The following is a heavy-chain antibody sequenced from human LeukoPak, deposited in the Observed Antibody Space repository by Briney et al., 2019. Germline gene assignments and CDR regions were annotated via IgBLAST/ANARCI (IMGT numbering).Heavy chain of an antibody. D-gene: IGHD1-26*01. CDR1: GFTFSSFT. V-gene: IGHV3-21*01. J-gene: IGHJ4*02. CDR3: ARENSGSYSAPVGY. Sequence: PGGSLRLSCAASGFTFSSFTMNWVRQAPGKGLEWVSSISSSSSYMYYADSVKGRFTISRDNAKNSLYLQINSLRAEDTAVYYCARENSGSYSAPVGYWGQGTLVTVSS. CDR2: ISSSSSYM.